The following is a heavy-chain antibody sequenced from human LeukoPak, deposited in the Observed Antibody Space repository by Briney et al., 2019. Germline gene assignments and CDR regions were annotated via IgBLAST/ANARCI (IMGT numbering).Heavy chain of an antibody. Sequence: ASVKVSCKASGYTFTSYGISWVRQAPGQGLEWMGWISSYNGNTNYAQKLQGRVTMTTDTSTSTAYMELRSLRSDDTAVYYCARTRNYSGNYYYYHMDVWGKGTTVTISS. J-gene: IGHJ6*03. CDR2: ISSYNGNT. D-gene: IGHD1-26*01. V-gene: IGHV1-18*01. CDR1: GYTFTSYG. CDR3: ARTRNYSGNYYYYHMDV.